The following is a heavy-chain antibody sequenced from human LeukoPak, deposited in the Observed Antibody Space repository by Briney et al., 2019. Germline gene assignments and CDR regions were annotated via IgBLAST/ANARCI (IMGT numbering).Heavy chain of an antibody. V-gene: IGHV3-30*03. D-gene: IGHD1-26*01. CDR2: ISYDGSNK. CDR1: GFTFSGYG. Sequence: GGSLRLSCAASGFTFSGYGMHWVRQAPGKGLEWVAVISYDGSNKYYADSVKGRFTISRDNSKNTPYLQMNSLRAEDTAVYYCARDPSSGSYYVDYFDYWGQGTLVTVSS. J-gene: IGHJ4*02. CDR3: ARDPSSGSYYVDYFDY.